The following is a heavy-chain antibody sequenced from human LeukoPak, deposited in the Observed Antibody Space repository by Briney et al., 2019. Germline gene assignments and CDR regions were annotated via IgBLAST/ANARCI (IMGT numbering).Heavy chain of an antibody. J-gene: IGHJ4*02. Sequence: PGGSLRLSCAASGFTFSNYWMHWVRQTPGKGLMWVSRIGPDGRTTTYADSVKGRSTISRDSAKNTLYMQMNSLRAEDTAVYYCARGVNGNYGKFVSWGQGTLVTVSS. V-gene: IGHV3-74*03. CDR1: GFTFSNYW. CDR3: ARGVNGNYGKFVS. CDR2: IGPDGRTT. D-gene: IGHD4-17*01.